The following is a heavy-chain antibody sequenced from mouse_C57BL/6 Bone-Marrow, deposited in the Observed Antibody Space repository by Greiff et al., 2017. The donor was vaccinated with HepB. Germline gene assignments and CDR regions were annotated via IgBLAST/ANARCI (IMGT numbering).Heavy chain of an antibody. CDR1: GYTFTSYW. Sequence: VQLQQSGAELVKPGASVKMSCKASGYTFTSYWITWVKQRPGQGLEWIGDIYPGSGSTNYNEKFKSKATLTVDTSSSTAYMQLSSLTSEDSAVYYGARWGPLLRYYFDYWGQGTTLTVSS. V-gene: IGHV1-55*01. CDR3: ARWGPLLRYYFDY. D-gene: IGHD1-1*01. J-gene: IGHJ2*01. CDR2: IYPGSGST.